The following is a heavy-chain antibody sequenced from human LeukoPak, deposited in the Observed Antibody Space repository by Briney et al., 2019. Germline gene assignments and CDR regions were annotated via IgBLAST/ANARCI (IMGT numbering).Heavy chain of an antibody. D-gene: IGHD2-21*02. J-gene: IGHJ6*02. CDR3: ARGDYDYYYAMDV. V-gene: IGHV3-23*01. CDR2: ISGSGGST. Sequence: GGSLRLSCAASGFTFSSYAMSWVRQAPGKGLEWVSAISGSGGSTYYADSVKGRFTISRDNSKNTLYLQMNTLRAEDTAVYYCARGDYDYYYAMDVWGQGTTVTVSS. CDR1: GFTFSSYA.